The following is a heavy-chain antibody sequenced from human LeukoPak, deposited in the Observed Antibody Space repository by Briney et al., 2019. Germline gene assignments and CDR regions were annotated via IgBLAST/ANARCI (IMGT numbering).Heavy chain of an antibody. D-gene: IGHD3-3*01. CDR2: VHYSGGT. J-gene: IGHJ3*01. CDR1: GGSISRSIYY. CDR3: ARLSAAVHLGAFDL. Sequence: PSETLSLTCSVSGGSISRSIYYWGWLRQPPGKGLEWIGSVHYSGGTYNNPPLLSRFTISVDTSKNQFYLRLTSVTAADTAVYYCARLSAAVHLGAFDLWGQGTMVTVSS. V-gene: IGHV4-39*07.